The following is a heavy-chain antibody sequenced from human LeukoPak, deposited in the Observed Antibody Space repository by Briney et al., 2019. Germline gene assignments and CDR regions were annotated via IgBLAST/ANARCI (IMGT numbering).Heavy chain of an antibody. D-gene: IGHD3-22*01. CDR2: IYYSGST. CDR3: ARTPHYYDSSGYSYWYFDL. CDR1: GFTFSSYA. V-gene: IGHV4-59*01. J-gene: IGHJ2*01. Sequence: GSLRLSCAASGFTFSSYAMSWVRQAPGKGLEWIGYIYYSGSTNYNPSLKSRVTISVDTSKNQFSLKLSSVTAADTAVYYCARTPHYYDSSGYSYWYFDLWGRGTLVTVSS.